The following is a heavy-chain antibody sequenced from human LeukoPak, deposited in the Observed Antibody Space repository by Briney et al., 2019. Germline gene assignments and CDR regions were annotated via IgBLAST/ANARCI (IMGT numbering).Heavy chain of an antibody. CDR3: ARGQYGDWGGGFDY. CDR2: ISKSGTVK. D-gene: IGHD2-21*02. Sequence: PGGSLRLSCAASGFIFSDSYMSWIRQTPGKGLDWVAYISKSGTVKYYADSVKGRFSITRDNAKNSLDLYMNSLSAGDTGVYYCARGQYGDWGGGFDYWGQGTPVTVSS. V-gene: IGHV3-11*01. CDR1: GFIFSDSY. J-gene: IGHJ4*02.